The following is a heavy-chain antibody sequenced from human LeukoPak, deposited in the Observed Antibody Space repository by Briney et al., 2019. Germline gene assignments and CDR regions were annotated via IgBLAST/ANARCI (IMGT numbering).Heavy chain of an antibody. J-gene: IGHJ6*04. CDR3: AELGITMIGGV. D-gene: IGHD3-10*02. CDR2: ITSSSTYT. Sequence: GGSLRLSCAASGFSFSSYNMNWVRQTPGRGLEWVSSITSSSTYTFYADSVKGRFTISRDNAKNSLYLQMNSLRAEDTAVYYCAELGITMIGGVWGKGTTVTISS. CDR1: GFSFSSYN. V-gene: IGHV3-21*01.